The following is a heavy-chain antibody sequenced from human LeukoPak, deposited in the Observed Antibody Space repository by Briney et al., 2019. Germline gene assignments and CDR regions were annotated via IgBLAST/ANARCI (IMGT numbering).Heavy chain of an antibody. Sequence: ASVKVPCKVSGYTLTELSMHWVRQAPGKGLEWMGGFDPEDGETIYAQKFQGRVTMTEDTSTDTAYMELSSLRSEDTAVYYCATPGTAAGLYYFDYWGQGTLVTVSS. CDR2: FDPEDGET. V-gene: IGHV1-24*01. CDR1: GYTLTELS. J-gene: IGHJ4*02. CDR3: ATPGTAAGLYYFDY. D-gene: IGHD6-13*01.